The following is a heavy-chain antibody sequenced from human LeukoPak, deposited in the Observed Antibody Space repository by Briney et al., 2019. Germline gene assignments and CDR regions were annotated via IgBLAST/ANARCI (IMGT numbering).Heavy chain of an antibody. CDR3: AIVRYFDWALDY. CDR1: GCTFTRYY. Sequence: ASVKVSCKPSGCTFTRYYMHWVRQAPGQGLEGMGWINPNSGGTNYAQKFQGRVTITRDTSISTAHMELSRLRSDDRAVYYCAIVRYFDWALDYWGQGTLVTVSS. V-gene: IGHV1-2*02. D-gene: IGHD3-9*01. CDR2: INPNSGGT. J-gene: IGHJ4*02.